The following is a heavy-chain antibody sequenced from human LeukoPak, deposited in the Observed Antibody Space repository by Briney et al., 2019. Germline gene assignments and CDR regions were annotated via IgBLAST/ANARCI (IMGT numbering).Heavy chain of an antibody. V-gene: IGHV3-7*01. CDR3: TRAYSDHSNYFDH. CDR1: GSTFSSYW. CDR2: IKQDGSEK. D-gene: IGHD4-11*01. J-gene: IGHJ4*02. Sequence: PGGSLRLSCAASGSTFSSYWMGWVRQAPGKGLEWVANIKQDGSEKVYVDSVKGRFTISRDNAMNSLYLEMNSLRAEDAAVYYCTRAYSDHSNYFDHWGQGTLVTVSS.